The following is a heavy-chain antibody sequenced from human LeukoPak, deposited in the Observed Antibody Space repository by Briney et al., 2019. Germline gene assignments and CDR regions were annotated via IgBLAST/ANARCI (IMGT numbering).Heavy chain of an antibody. CDR3: ARERASNNYYNWFDP. Sequence: SKTLSLTCAVHGDSLSDYYWSWIRQPPGKALEWIGEINHSGSTNYNPSLKSRVTISVDTSVRQFFLRPSPVTAADTAVYYCARERASNNYYNWFDPWGQGTQVTVSS. J-gene: IGHJ5*02. CDR2: INHSGST. V-gene: IGHV4-34*01. CDR1: GDSLSDYY. D-gene: IGHD1-1*01.